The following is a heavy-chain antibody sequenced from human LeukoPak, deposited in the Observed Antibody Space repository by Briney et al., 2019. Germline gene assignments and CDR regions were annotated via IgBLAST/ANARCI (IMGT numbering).Heavy chain of an antibody. CDR2: IYTSGST. CDR3: ARGRNYYDSSGYYYESAFDI. D-gene: IGHD3-22*01. CDR1: GRSISSYY. J-gene: IGHJ3*02. Sequence: SDTLTLTCTVSGRSISSYYWSWIRKPAGKGLEWIARIYTSGSTNYNPSLKSRVTMSVDTSKNQFSLKLSSVTAADTAVYYCARGRNYYDSSGYYYESAFDIWGQGTMVTVSS. V-gene: IGHV4-4*07.